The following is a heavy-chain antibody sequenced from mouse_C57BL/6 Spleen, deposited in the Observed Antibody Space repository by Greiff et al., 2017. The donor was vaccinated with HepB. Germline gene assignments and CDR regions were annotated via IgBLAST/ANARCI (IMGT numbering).Heavy chain of an antibody. CDR2: IDPSDSYT. J-gene: IGHJ2*01. Sequence: QVQLQQPGAELVMPGASVKLSCKASGYTFTSYWMHWVKQRPGQGLEWIGEIDPSDSYTNYNQKFKGKSTLTVDKSSSTAYMQLSSLTSEDSAVYYCARSHYYGRVFDYWGQGTTLTVSS. D-gene: IGHD1-1*01. CDR1: GYTFTSYW. CDR3: ARSHYYGRVFDY. V-gene: IGHV1-69*01.